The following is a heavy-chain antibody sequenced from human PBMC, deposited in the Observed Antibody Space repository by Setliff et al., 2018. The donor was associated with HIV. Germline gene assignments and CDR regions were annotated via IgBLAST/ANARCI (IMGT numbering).Heavy chain of an antibody. V-gene: IGHV7-4-1*02. Sequence: GASVNVSCKASGYTFINYAMNWVRQAPGQGLEWMGWINTNTGSPTYAQAFTGRFVFSVDTSVTTACLQISGLKAEDTAVYYCARALYGDYGGDINWFDPWGQGTLVTVSS. J-gene: IGHJ5*02. CDR3: ARALYGDYGGDINWFDP. D-gene: IGHD4-17*01. CDR1: GYTFINYA. CDR2: INTNTGSP.